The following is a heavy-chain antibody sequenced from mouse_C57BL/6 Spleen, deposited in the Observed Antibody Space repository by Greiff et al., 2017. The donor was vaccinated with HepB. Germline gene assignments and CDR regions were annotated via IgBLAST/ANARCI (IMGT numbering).Heavy chain of an antibody. V-gene: IGHV5-17*01. CDR2: ISSGSSTI. CDR3: ARGDMRDGYYPGYFDV. J-gene: IGHJ1*03. CDR1: GFTFSDYG. D-gene: IGHD2-3*01. Sequence: EVQLVESGGGLVKPEGSLKLSCAASGFTFSDYGMHWVRQAPEKGLEWVAYISSGSSTIYYADTVKGRFTISRDNAKNTLFLQMTSLRSEDTAMYYCARGDMRDGYYPGYFDVWGTGTTVTVSS.